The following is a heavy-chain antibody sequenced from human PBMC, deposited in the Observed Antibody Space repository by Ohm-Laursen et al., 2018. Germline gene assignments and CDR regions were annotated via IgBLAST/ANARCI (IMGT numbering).Heavy chain of an antibody. Sequence: SDTLSLTCTVSGGSISSYCWSWIRQPPGKGLEWIGYIYYSGSTNYDPSLKSRVTISVDTSKNQFSLKLSSVTAADTAVYYCARWAVPAAEFDYWGQGTLVTVSS. V-gene: IGHV4-59*07. CDR3: ARWAVPAAEFDY. CDR2: IYYSGST. J-gene: IGHJ4*02. CDR1: GGSISSYC. D-gene: IGHD2-2*01.